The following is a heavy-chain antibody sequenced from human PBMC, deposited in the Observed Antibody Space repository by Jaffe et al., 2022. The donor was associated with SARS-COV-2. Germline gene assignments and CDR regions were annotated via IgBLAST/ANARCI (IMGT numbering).Heavy chain of an antibody. CDR2: ISYDGSNK. CDR3: ARAAGDGYPWGYYFDY. D-gene: IGHD5-12*01. V-gene: IGHV3-30-3*01. J-gene: IGHJ4*02. Sequence: QVQLVESGGGVVQPGRSLRLSCAASGFTFSSYAMHWVRQAPGKGLEWVAVISYDGSNKYYADSVKGRFTISRDNSKNTLYLQMNSLRAEDTAVYYCARAAGDGYPWGYYFDYWGQGTLVTVSS. CDR1: GFTFSSYA.